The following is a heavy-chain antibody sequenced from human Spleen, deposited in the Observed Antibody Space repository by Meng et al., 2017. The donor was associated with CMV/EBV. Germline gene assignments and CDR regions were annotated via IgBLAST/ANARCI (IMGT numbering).Heavy chain of an antibody. CDR2: ISVTGSGT. J-gene: IGHJ4*02. CDR3: FGSGGRYY. CDR1: GFTFSTFA. V-gene: IGHV3-23*01. D-gene: IGHD3-10*01. Sequence: VWVLGSGGGLVQPGGSLILSCAASGFTFSTFAMSWVRQAPGKGLEWVSSISVTGSGTHYADSVRGRFTISRDNSKNTLYLQMNDLRAEDTAMYYCFGSGGRYYWGQGTLVTVS.